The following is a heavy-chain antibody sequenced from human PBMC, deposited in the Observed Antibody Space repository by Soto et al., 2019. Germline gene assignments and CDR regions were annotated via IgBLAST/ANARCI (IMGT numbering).Heavy chain of an antibody. CDR3: AKDSGGSWIFRWFDP. J-gene: IGHJ5*02. D-gene: IGHD2-15*01. CDR1: GFTFDDYA. Sequence: GGSLRLSCAASGFTFDDYAMHWVRQAPGKGLEWVSGISWNSGSIGYADSVKGRFTISRDNAKNSLYLQMNSLRAEDTALYYCAKDSGGSWIFRWFDPWGQGTLVTVSS. CDR2: ISWNSGSI. V-gene: IGHV3-9*01.